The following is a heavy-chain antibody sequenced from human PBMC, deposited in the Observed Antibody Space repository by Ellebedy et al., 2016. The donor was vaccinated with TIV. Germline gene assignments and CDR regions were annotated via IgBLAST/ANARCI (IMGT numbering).Heavy chain of an antibody. CDR3: AREGDTAMVHGMDV. Sequence: GESLKISCAASGFTFSDYYMSWIRQAPGKGLAWVSYISRSGSTIYYADSVKGRFTISRDNAKNSLYLQMNSLRAEDTAVYYCAREGDTAMVHGMDVWGQGTTVTVSS. CDR2: ISRSGSTI. V-gene: IGHV3-11*01. CDR1: GFTFSDYY. J-gene: IGHJ6*02. D-gene: IGHD5-18*01.